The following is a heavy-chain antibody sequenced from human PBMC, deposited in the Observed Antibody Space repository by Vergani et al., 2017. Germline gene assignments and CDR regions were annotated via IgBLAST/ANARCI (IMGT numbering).Heavy chain of an antibody. D-gene: IGHD2-2*01. CDR1: GFTFSSYS. CDR2: ISGNNDDV. J-gene: IGHJ3*01. V-gene: IGHV3-21*01. Sequence: EVQLVESGGGLVQPGGSLRLSCAASGFTFSSYSMNWVRQAPGKGLEWVSSISGNNDDVYYADSVKGRFTISRDNAKNSLYLDMSSLRAEDTAVYYCVRDVRVSRTGGQGTLVAVSS. CDR3: VRDVRVSRT.